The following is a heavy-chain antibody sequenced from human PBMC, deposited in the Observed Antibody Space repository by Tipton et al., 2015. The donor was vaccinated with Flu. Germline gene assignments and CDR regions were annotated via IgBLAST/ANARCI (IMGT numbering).Heavy chain of an antibody. D-gene: IGHD3-22*01. Sequence: TLSLTCTVSGGSISSSSYYWGWLRQPPGKGLEWIGSIYYSGSTYYNPSLKSRVTISVDTSKNQLSLKLSSVTAADTAVYYCARRGIVVVRRSDAFDIWGQGTMVTVSS. CDR2: IYYSGST. CDR1: GGSISSSSYY. CDR3: ARRGIVVVRRSDAFDI. J-gene: IGHJ3*02. V-gene: IGHV4-39*07.